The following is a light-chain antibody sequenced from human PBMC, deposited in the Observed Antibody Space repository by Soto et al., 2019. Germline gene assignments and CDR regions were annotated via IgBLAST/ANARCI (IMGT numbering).Light chain of an antibody. V-gene: IGKV3-20*01. CDR1: QSVSSSY. Sequence: EIVLTQSPGTLSLSPGERATLSCRASQSVSSSYLACYQQKPGQAPRLLIYGASSRATGIPDRFSGRGSGTDFTLTISRLEPEDFAVYYCQQYGSSPWTFGQGTKVEIK. CDR3: QQYGSSPWT. J-gene: IGKJ1*01. CDR2: GAS.